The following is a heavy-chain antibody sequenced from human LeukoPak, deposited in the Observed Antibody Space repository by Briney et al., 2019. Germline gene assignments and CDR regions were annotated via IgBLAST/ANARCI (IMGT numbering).Heavy chain of an antibody. J-gene: IGHJ3*02. CDR1: GGSISSYY. V-gene: IGHV4-59*12. D-gene: IGHD2-15*01. Sequence: SETLSLTCTVSGGSISSYYWSWIRQPPGKGLEWIGYIYYSGSTYYNPSLKSRVTISVDTSKNQFSLKLSSVTAADTAVYYCASLGYCSGGSCYGAFDIWGQGTMVTVSS. CDR3: ASLGYCSGGSCYGAFDI. CDR2: IYYSGST.